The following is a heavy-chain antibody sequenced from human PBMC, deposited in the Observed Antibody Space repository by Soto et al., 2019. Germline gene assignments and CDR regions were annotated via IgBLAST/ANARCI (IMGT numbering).Heavy chain of an antibody. CDR2: ISGSGGST. CDR1: GFTFSSYA. V-gene: IGHV3-23*01. J-gene: IGHJ6*02. Sequence: QPGGSLRLSCAASGFTFSSYAMSWVRQAPGKGLEWVSAISGSGGSTYYADSVKGRFTISRDNSKNTLYLQMNSLRAEDTAVYYCAKVGEYSGYLTGPAEYYYYGMDVWGQGATVTVSS. D-gene: IGHD5-12*01. CDR3: AKVGEYSGYLTGPAEYYYYGMDV.